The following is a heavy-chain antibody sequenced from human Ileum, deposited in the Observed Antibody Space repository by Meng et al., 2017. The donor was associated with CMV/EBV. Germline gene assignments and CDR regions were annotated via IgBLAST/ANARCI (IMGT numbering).Heavy chain of an antibody. J-gene: IGHJ4*02. CDR1: GGSIYTYH. Sequence: QVQLQESGPRLVKPSETLSLTCTVSGGSIYTYHWSWIRQPAGKGLEWIGRISTSGDTDYNPSLKSRITMSVDTSKDQLSLNLNSVTAADTALYYCARSVAGTRGVFDYWGQGARVTVSS. CDR3: ARSVAGTRGVFDY. CDR2: ISTSGDT. V-gene: IGHV4-4*07.